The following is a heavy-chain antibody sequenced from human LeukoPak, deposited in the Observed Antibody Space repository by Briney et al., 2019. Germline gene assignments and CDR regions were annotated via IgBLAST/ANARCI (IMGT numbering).Heavy chain of an antibody. CDR1: GGSISNYY. J-gene: IGHJ3*02. V-gene: IGHV4-59*08. Sequence: PSETLSLTCNISGGSISNYYWSWIRQPPGKGLEFLGYRYYSGSTDYDPSLKSRVTISVDTSKNQISLMLTSVTAADTAVYYCARQSIAARRAFDMWGQGTMVTVSS. CDR3: ARQSIAARRAFDM. D-gene: IGHD6-6*01. CDR2: RYYSGST.